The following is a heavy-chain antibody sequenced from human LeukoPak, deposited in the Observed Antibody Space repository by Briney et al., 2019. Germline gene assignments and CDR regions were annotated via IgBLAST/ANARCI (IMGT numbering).Heavy chain of an antibody. CDR1: KFTFSDYW. J-gene: IGHJ6*04. CDR2: INNDGSFA. D-gene: IGHD6-25*01. CDR3: ATGAAAADTRCYYFGLDA. Sequence: GGSLRLSCVGSKFTFSDYWMHWVRQAPGKGLVWVSRINNDGSFASYADSVKGRFTISRDNAKNTLYLQMNSLRAEDTAVYHCATGAAAADTRCYYFGLDAWGKGTTVTVSS. V-gene: IGHV3-74*01.